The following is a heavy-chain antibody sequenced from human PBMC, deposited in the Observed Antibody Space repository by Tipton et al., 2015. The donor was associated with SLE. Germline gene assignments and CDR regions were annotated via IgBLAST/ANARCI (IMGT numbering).Heavy chain of an antibody. CDR3: ARDRDLGY. D-gene: IGHD5-24*01. V-gene: IGHV3-66*02. Sequence: SLRLSCAASEFTVSSNYMTWVRQAPGKGLEWVSVMYSGGSTYYADSVKGRFTISRDNSKNTLYLQMNSLRAEDTAVYYCARDRDLGYLGQGTLVTVSS. CDR1: EFTVSSNY. J-gene: IGHJ4*02. CDR2: MYSGGST.